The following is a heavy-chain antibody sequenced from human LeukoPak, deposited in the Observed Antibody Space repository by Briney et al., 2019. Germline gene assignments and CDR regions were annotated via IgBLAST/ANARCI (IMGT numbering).Heavy chain of an antibody. CDR3: ARGIAAAIDYYYYYMDA. CDR1: GYTFTSYD. D-gene: IGHD6-13*01. CDR2: MNPNSGNT. J-gene: IGHJ6*03. Sequence: ASVKVSCKASGYTFTSYDINWVRQATGQGLEWMGWMNPNSGNTGYAQKFQGRVTMTRNTSISTAYMELSSLRSEDTAVYYCARGIAAAIDYYYYYMDAWGKGTTVTVSS. V-gene: IGHV1-8*01.